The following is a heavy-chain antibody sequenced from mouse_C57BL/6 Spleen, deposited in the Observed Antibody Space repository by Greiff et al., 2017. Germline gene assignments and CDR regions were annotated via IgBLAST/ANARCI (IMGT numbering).Heavy chain of an antibody. CDR1: GYTFTSYW. J-gene: IGHJ1*03. V-gene: IGHV1-53*01. D-gene: IGHD1-1*01. CDR2: INPSNGGT. Sequence: QVQLQQSGPELVKPGASVTLSCKVSGYTFTSYWMRWVKQRPGQGLEWIGNINPSNGGTNYNEKFKSKATLTVYKSSSTAYMQLSSLTSEDSAVYYCARSRDYYGSTNWYFDVWGTGTPVTVSS. CDR3: ARSRDYYGSTNWYFDV.